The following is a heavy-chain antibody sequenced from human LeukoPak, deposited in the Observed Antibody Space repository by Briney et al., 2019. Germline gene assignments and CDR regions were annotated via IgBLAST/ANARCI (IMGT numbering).Heavy chain of an antibody. J-gene: IGHJ6*03. CDR3: ARVKSYYGSGSFNTGRYYYYYMDV. D-gene: IGHD3-10*01. V-gene: IGHV4-4*07. CDR2: IYSSGST. Sequence: PSETLSLTCTVSAGSISTYYWTWIRQPAGKGLEWIGHIYSSGSTNYHPSLKWRVSMSLDTSEDQFSLELRSVTAADTAVYYCARVKSYYGSGSFNTGRYYYYYMDVWGKGTTVTISS. CDR1: AGSISTYY.